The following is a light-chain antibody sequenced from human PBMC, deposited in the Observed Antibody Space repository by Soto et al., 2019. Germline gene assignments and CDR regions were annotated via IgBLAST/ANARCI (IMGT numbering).Light chain of an antibody. V-gene: IGKV3-20*01. CDR1: QSVSSNY. CDR2: GAS. J-gene: IGKJ3*01. CDR3: QQFGNSRFI. Sequence: EIVLTQSPGTLSLSPGERATLSCRASQSVSSNYLAWYQQKPGQAPRLLIYGASSRATGIPDRFSGSGSGTDFTFTISRLEPEDFAVYYCQQFGNSRFIFGPGTKVDIK.